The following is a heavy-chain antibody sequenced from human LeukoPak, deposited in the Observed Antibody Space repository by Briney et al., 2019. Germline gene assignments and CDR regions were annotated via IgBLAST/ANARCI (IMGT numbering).Heavy chain of an antibody. CDR2: VNWNGDNT. Sequence: GGSLRLSCEASGFSFDDFAMAWVRQAPGKGLEWVSGVNWNGDNTGYADSVKGRFTISRDNSKNTLYLQMNSLRAEDTAVYYCAKVGVLWFGPQGYMDVWGKGTTVTISS. D-gene: IGHD3-10*01. V-gene: IGHV3-20*04. CDR1: GFSFDDFA. CDR3: AKVGVLWFGPQGYMDV. J-gene: IGHJ6*03.